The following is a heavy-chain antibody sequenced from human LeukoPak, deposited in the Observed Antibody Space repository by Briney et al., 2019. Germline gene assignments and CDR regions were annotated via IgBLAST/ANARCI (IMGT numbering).Heavy chain of an antibody. J-gene: IGHJ5*02. V-gene: IGHV1-8*01. CDR3: ARPRKIRFLASNRFDP. CDR1: GYTFTSYD. D-gene: IGHD3-3*01. CDR2: MNPNSGKT. Sequence: ASVKVSCKASGYTFTSYDINWVRQATGQGLEWMGWMNPNSGKTGYAQKFQGRVTMTTNASISTAYMELSSLRSEDTTVYYCARPRKIRFLASNRFDPRGQGTLVTVPS.